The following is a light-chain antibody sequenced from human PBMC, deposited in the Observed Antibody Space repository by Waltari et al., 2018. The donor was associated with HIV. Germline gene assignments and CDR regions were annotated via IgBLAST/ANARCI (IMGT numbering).Light chain of an antibody. CDR2: DAS. CDR3: QQRHSFPPT. V-gene: IGKV3-11*01. J-gene: IGKJ4*01. CDR1: QYIGHF. Sequence: IVLTQSPATLSLSPGERATLSCRASQYIGHFLVWYQQKPGQAPRLVVYDASKRASGVPTRFTGSWAGTDFTLTIDNLEPEDFALYFCQQRHSFPPTFGGGSKVE.